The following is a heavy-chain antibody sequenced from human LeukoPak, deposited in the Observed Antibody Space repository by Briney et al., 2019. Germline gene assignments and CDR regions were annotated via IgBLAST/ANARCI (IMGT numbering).Heavy chain of an antibody. CDR1: GGSISSYY. CDR3: ARGTDDSSGHPTGYFDY. CDR2: IYTSGST. Sequence: SETLSLTCTVSGGSISSYYWSWIRQPAGKGLEWIGRIYTSGSTNYNPSLKSRVTISVDTSKNQFSLKLSSVTAADTAVYYCARGTDDSSGHPTGYFDYWGQGTLVTVSS. J-gene: IGHJ4*02. V-gene: IGHV4-4*07. D-gene: IGHD3-22*01.